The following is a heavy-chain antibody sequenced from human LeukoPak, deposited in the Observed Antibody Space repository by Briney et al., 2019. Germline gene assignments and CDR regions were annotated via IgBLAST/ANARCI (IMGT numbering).Heavy chain of an antibody. V-gene: IGHV1-69*04. Sequence: SVKVSCKASGGTFSSYAISWVRQAPGQGLEWMGRIIPILGIANYAQKFRGRVTITADKSTSTAYMELSSLRSEDTAVYYCARDPFDCSGGSCYQEYYFDYWGQGTLVTVPS. CDR3: ARDPFDCSGGSCYQEYYFDY. CDR2: IIPILGIA. J-gene: IGHJ4*02. D-gene: IGHD2-15*01. CDR1: GGTFSSYA.